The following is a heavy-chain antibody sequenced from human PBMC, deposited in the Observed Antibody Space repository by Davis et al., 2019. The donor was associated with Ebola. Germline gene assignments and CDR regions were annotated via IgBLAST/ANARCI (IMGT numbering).Heavy chain of an antibody. D-gene: IGHD4/OR15-4a*01. CDR2: INHSGGT. Sequence: GSLRLSCAVYGGSFSGYYWSWIRQPPGKGLEWIGEINHSGGTNYNPSLKSRVTISVDTSKNQFSLKLSSVTAADTAVYYCARLKLYGDFDYWGQGTLVTVSS. V-gene: IGHV4-34*01. CDR1: GGSFSGYY. CDR3: ARLKLYGDFDY. J-gene: IGHJ4*02.